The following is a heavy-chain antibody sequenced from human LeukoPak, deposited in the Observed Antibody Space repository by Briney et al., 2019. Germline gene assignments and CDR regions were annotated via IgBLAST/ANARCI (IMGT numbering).Heavy chain of an antibody. J-gene: IGHJ4*02. CDR1: GFTFSSYG. V-gene: IGHV3-30*18. CDR2: ISYDGSNK. D-gene: IGHD2-15*01. Sequence: GGSLRLSCAASGFTFSSYGMHWVRQAPGKGLEWVAVISYDGSNKYYADSVKGRFTISRDNSKNTLYLQMNSLRAEDTAVYYCAKDLGRYCSGGSCYSAGYWGRGTLVTVSS. CDR3: AKDLGRYCSGGSCYSAGY.